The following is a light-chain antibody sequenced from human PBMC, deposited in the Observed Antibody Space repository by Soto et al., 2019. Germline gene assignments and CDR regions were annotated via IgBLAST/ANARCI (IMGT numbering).Light chain of an antibody. V-gene: IGLV2-11*01. CDR3: QSYDSSLSVL. J-gene: IGLJ2*01. CDR1: SSDIGDYNY. CDR2: DVS. Sequence: QSALTQPRSVSGSPGQSVTISCTGTSSDIGDYNYVSWYQQHPGKAPKLMIYDVSKRPSGVPDRFSGSKSGTSASLAITGLQAEDEADYYCQSYDSSLSVLFGGGTKVTVL.